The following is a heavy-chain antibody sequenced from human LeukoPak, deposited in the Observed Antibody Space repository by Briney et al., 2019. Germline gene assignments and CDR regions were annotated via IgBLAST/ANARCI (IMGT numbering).Heavy chain of an antibody. V-gene: IGHV3-11*01. J-gene: IGHJ6*02. CDR1: GFTVSSNY. D-gene: IGHD2-2*01. CDR3: ARDPPVYCSSTSCYYDYYYGMDV. Sequence: GGSLRLSCAASGFTVSSNYMSWVRQAPGKGLEWVSYISSSGSTIYYADSVKGRFTISRDNAKNSLYLQMNSLRAEDTAVYYCARDPPVYCSSTSCYYDYYYGMDVWGQGTTVTVSS. CDR2: ISSSGSTI.